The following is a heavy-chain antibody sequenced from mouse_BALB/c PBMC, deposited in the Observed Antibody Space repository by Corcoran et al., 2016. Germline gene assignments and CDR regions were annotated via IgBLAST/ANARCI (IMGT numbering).Heavy chain of an antibody. CDR1: GFNIKDTY. CDR2: IDPANGNT. V-gene: IGHV14-3*02. J-gene: IGHJ1*01. D-gene: IGHD4-1*01. Sequence: EVQLQQSVAELVKPGASVKLSCTASGFNIKDTYMHWVKQRPEQGLEWIGRIDPANGNTKYDPKFQGKATIPADTSSNTAYLQLSSLTSEDTAVYYCANWDWYFDVWGAGTTVTVSS. CDR3: ANWDWYFDV.